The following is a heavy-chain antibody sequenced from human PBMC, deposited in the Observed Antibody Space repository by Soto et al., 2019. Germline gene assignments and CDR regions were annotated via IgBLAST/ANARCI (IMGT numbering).Heavy chain of an antibody. V-gene: IGHV3-23*01. CDR3: AKDHILRYFDWLFSDNWFDP. CDR1: GFTFSSYA. CDR2: ISGSGGST. D-gene: IGHD3-9*01. J-gene: IGHJ5*02. Sequence: GGSLRLSCAASGFTFSSYAMSWVRQAPGKGLEWVSAISGSGGSTYYADSVKGRFTISRDNPKNTLYLQMNSLRAEDTAVYYCAKDHILRYFDWLFSDNWFDPWGQGTLVTVSS.